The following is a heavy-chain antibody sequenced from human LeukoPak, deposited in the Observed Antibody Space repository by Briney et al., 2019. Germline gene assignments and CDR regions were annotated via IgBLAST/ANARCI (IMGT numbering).Heavy chain of an antibody. D-gene: IGHD3-3*01. J-gene: IGHJ4*02. CDR2: MNPNSGNT. CDR1: GYTFTSYD. V-gene: IGHV1-8*02. CDR3: ARLDFWSGYYPDY. Sequence: ASAKVSCKASGYTFTSYDINWVRQATGQGLEWMGWMNPNSGNTGYAQKFQGRVTMTRNTSISTAYMELSSLRSEDTAVYYCARLDFWSGYYPDYWGQGTLVTVSS.